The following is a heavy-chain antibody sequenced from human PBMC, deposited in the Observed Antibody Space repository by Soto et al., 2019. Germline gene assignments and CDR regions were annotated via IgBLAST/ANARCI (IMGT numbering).Heavy chain of an antibody. CDR1: GGSISSGGYS. J-gene: IGHJ5*02. CDR3: ARATVVMEEFPWFDP. CDR2: IYHSGST. V-gene: IGHV4-30-2*01. D-gene: IGHD4-17*01. Sequence: SETLSLTCAVSGGSISSGGYSWSWIRQPPGKGLEWIGYIYHSGSTYYNPSLKSRVTISVDRSKNQFSLKLSSVTAADTAVYYCARATVVMEEFPWFDPWGQGTLVTVSS.